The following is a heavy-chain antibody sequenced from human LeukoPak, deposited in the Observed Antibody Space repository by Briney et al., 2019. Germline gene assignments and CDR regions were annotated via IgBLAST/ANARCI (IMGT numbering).Heavy chain of an antibody. V-gene: IGHV3-21*01. CDR1: GFTFSSYS. D-gene: IGHD4-17*01. CDR3: ASFTVTTVGNWFDP. J-gene: IGHJ5*02. CDR2: ISSSSCYI. Sequence: PGGSLRLSCAASGFTFSSYSMNWVRQAPGKGLEWVSSISSSSCYIYYADSVKGRFTISRDNAKNSLYLQMNSLRAEDTAVYYCASFTVTTVGNWFDPWGQGTLVTVSS.